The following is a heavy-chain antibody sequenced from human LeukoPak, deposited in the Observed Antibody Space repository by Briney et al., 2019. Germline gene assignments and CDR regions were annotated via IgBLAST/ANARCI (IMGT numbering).Heavy chain of an antibody. CDR2: ISSSGSTI. CDR1: GFTFSDYY. Sequence: PGGSLRLSCAASGFTFSDYYMSWIRQAPGKGLERVSYISSSGSTIYYADSVKGRFTISRDNAKNSLYLQMNSLRAEDTAVYYCARVGWELLFDAQTLDYWGQGTLVTVSS. CDR3: ARVGWELLFDAQTLDY. V-gene: IGHV3-11*01. D-gene: IGHD1-26*01. J-gene: IGHJ4*02.